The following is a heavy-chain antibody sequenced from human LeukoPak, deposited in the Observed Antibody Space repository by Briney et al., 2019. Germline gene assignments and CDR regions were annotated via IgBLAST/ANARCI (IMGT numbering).Heavy chain of an antibody. D-gene: IGHD6-19*01. V-gene: IGHV1-18*01. J-gene: IGHJ5*02. CDR3: ARRSSSGWSDNWFDP. CDR2: ISAYNGNT. CDR1: GYTFTSYG. Sequence: ASVKVSCKASGYTFTSYGISWVRQAPGQGLEWMGWISAYNGNTNYARYLQVRVTMTTDTSTSTAYMELRSLRSDDTAVYYCARRSSSGWSDNWFDPWGQGTLVTVSS.